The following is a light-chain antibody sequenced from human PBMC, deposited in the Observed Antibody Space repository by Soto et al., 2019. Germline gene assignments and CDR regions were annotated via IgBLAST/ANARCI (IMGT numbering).Light chain of an antibody. CDR3: QQYEA. CDR1: QSVSSSY. J-gene: IGKJ1*01. Sequence: IVLTQSPATPSVSPWERATLSCRASQSVSSSYLAWYQQKPGQAPRLLIYGASSRATGIPDRFSGSGSGTDFTLTISRLEPEDFAVYYCQQYEAFGQGTKVDIK. V-gene: IGKV3-20*01. CDR2: GAS.